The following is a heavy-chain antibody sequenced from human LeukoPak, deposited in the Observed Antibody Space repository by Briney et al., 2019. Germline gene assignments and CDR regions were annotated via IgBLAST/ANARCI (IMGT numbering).Heavy chain of an antibody. D-gene: IGHD6-6*01. Sequence: SETLSLTCTVSGGSISSYYWSWIRQPPGKGLEWIGYIYYSGSTNYNPSLKGRVTISVDTSKNQFSLKLSSVTAADTAVYYCARAGRAARFYYYYYYMDVWGKGTTVTVSS. CDR1: GGSISSYY. CDR3: ARAGRAARFYYYYYYMDV. V-gene: IGHV4-59*01. J-gene: IGHJ6*03. CDR2: IYYSGST.